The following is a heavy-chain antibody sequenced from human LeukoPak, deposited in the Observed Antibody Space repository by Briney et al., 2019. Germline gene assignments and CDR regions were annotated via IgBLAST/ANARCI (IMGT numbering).Heavy chain of an antibody. CDR3: VKGDEYGSGTIIVL. Sequence: GASVTVSCKASGYTFNGYYMHWVRQAPGQGLEWMGWINPSSGDTNYAQKFQGRVTMTRDTSISTAYMELTSLRSDDTAVYYCVKGDEYGSGTIIVLWGQGTLVTVSS. CDR2: INPSSGDT. CDR1: GYTFNGYY. J-gene: IGHJ4*02. V-gene: IGHV1-2*02. D-gene: IGHD3-10*01.